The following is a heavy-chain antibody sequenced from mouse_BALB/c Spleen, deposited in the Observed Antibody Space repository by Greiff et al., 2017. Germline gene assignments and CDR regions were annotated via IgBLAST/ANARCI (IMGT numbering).Heavy chain of an antibody. CDR1: GYAFTNYL. J-gene: IGHJ2*01. Sequence: VQLQQSGAELVRPGTSVKVSCKASGYAFTNYLIEWVKQRPGQGLEWIGVINPGSGGTNYNEKFKGKATLTADKSSSTAYMQLSSLTSDDSAVYFCARGEGYFDYWGQGTTLTVSS. CDR2: INPGSGGT. V-gene: IGHV1-54*01. CDR3: ARGEGYFDY.